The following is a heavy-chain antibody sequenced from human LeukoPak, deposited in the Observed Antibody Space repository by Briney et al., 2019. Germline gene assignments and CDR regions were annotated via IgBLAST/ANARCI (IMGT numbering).Heavy chain of an antibody. CDR1: GFSFSSYA. V-gene: IGHV3-21*01. CDR2: ISSSGDT. Sequence: GGSLRLSCAASGFSFSSYAMSWVRQAPGKGLEWVSAISSSGDTYYADSLKGRFTISRDNAKNSLYLQMNSLRAEDTAVYYCARDYGDYVSYSYYGMDVWGQGTTVTVSS. CDR3: ARDYGDYVSYSYYGMDV. J-gene: IGHJ6*02. D-gene: IGHD4-17*01.